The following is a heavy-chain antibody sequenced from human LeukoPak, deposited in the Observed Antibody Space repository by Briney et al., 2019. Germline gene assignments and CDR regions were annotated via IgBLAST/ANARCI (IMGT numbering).Heavy chain of an antibody. CDR3: TRSSACHDY. J-gene: IGHJ4*02. Sequence: SQTLSLTCAISGDSVSSNSAAWNWIRQSASRGLEWLGRTYYRSKWYNDYAVSVKSRVSINPDTSKNQFSLQLNSVTPEDTAVYYCTRSSACHDYWGQGTRVTVSS. D-gene: IGHD1-26*01. CDR2: TYYRSKWYN. V-gene: IGHV6-1*01. CDR1: GDSVSSNSAA.